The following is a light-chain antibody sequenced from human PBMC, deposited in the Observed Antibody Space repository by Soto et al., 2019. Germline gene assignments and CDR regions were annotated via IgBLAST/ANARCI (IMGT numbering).Light chain of an antibody. V-gene: IGLV2-8*01. CDR2: EVS. Sequence: SVLTQPPSASVSPGQSVTISCTGTSSDVGGYNYVSWYHQHPGKAPKLIIYEVSKRPSGVPDRFSGSKSGSTASLTVSGLQAEDEADYYCSSYAGSNIHYVFGTGTKVTVL. CDR3: SSYAGSNIHYV. J-gene: IGLJ1*01. CDR1: SSDVGGYNY.